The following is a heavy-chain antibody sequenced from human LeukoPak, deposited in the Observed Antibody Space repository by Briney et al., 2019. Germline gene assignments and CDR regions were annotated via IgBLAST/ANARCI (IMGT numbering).Heavy chain of an antibody. CDR1: GYTFTGYC. CDR2: INPNSGGT. Sequence: ASVKVSCKASGYTFTGYCMHWVRQAPGQGLEWMGWINPNSGGTNYAQKFQGRGTMTRDTSISTAYMELSRLRSDDTAVYYCARVRYRLAETYIDYWGQGTLVTVSS. D-gene: IGHD3-16*01. V-gene: IGHV1-2*02. J-gene: IGHJ4*02. CDR3: ARVRYRLAETYIDY.